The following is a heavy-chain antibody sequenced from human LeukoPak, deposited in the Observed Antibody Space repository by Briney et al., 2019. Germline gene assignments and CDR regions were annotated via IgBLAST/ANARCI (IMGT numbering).Heavy chain of an antibody. CDR2: IFYSGST. CDR1: GDSINSSNSY. D-gene: IGHD3-3*01. V-gene: IGHV4-39*07. Sequence: SETLSLTCTVSGDSINSSNSYWGWVRQPPGKGLEWIATIFYSGSTLYNPSLKSRVTISLDTSKTQFSLRLRSVTAADTAVYYCARVFRFSHFDYWGQGTLVTVSS. CDR3: ARVFRFSHFDY. J-gene: IGHJ4*02.